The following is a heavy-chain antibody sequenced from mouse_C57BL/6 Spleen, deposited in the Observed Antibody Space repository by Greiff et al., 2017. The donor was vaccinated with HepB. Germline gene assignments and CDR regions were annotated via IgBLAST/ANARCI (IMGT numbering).Heavy chain of an antibody. CDR2: IDPEDGET. CDR1: GFNIKDYY. J-gene: IGHJ3*01. CDR3: AIDYDGAWFAY. Sequence: EVMLVESGAELVKPGASVKLSCTASGFNIKDYYMHWVKQRTEQGLEWIGRIDPEDGETKYAPKFQGKATITADTSSNTAYLQLSSLTSEDTAVYYCAIDYDGAWFAYWGQGTLVTVSA. D-gene: IGHD2-4*01. V-gene: IGHV14-2*01.